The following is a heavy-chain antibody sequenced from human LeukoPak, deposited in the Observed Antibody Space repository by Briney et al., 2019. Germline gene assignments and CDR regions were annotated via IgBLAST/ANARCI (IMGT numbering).Heavy chain of an antibody. Sequence: GGSLRLSCAASGFIVSHKYMAWVRQAPGKGLEWLSIIYTAGNTVSAESVKGRFITSRDNSRNTVHLQMNSLRDDDTAVYYCARGQIDLLRNYFDSWGPGTLVAVSS. CDR2: IYTAGNT. CDR1: GFIVSHKY. V-gene: IGHV3-66*01. J-gene: IGHJ4*02. D-gene: IGHD3-22*01. CDR3: ARGQIDLLRNYFDS.